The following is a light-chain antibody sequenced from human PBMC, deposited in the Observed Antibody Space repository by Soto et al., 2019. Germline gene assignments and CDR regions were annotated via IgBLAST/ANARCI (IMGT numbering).Light chain of an antibody. CDR3: QQYNNWRSRT. Sequence: EIVMTQSPATLSVSPGERATLSCRASQSVSNYLAWYQQRPGQAPRLLIYGASTRATGIPARFSGSGSGTEFTLTISSLQSEDFAVYYCQQYNNWRSRTFGQGTKVEIK. J-gene: IGKJ1*01. CDR1: QSVSNY. V-gene: IGKV3-15*01. CDR2: GAS.